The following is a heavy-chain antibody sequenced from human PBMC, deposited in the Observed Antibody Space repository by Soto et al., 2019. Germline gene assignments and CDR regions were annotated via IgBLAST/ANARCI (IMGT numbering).Heavy chain of an antibody. Sequence: GASVKVSCKASGYTFTSYDINWVRQATGQGLEWMGWMNPNSGNTGYAQKFQGRVTMTRNTSISTAYMELSSLRSEDTAVYYCARVFYDFWSGYPYNWFDPWGQGTLVTVSS. CDR3: ARVFYDFWSGYPYNWFDP. V-gene: IGHV1-8*01. CDR1: GYTFTSYD. CDR2: MNPNSGNT. D-gene: IGHD3-3*01. J-gene: IGHJ5*02.